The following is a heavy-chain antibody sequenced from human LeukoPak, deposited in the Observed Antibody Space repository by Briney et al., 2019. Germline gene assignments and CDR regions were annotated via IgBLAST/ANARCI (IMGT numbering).Heavy chain of an antibody. CDR1: GFTCSEYW. V-gene: IGHV3-7*05. CDR2: IKEDGSEK. J-gene: IGHJ4*02. D-gene: IGHD4-17*01. Sequence: PGGSLRLSCAASGFTCSEYWMTWVRQAPGKGLEWVASIKEDGSEKYYVDSVKGRCTISRDNAKNSLYLQMNSLRAEDTAMYYCARFPTGFDYWGQGTLVTVSS. CDR3: ARFPTGFDY.